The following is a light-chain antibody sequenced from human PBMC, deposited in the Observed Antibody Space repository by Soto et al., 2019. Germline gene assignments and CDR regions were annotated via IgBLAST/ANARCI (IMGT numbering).Light chain of an antibody. CDR3: ETWDTNVVV. CDR1: SGHSTYI. V-gene: IGLV4-60*02. Sequence: QSVLTQSSSASASLGSSVKLTCTLSSGHSTYIIAWHQQQPGKAPRYLMKLEGSGSYNKGSGIPDRFSGSSSGADRYLTISSLQFEDEADYYFETWDTNVVVFGGGTKLTVL. CDR2: LEGSGSY. J-gene: IGLJ2*01.